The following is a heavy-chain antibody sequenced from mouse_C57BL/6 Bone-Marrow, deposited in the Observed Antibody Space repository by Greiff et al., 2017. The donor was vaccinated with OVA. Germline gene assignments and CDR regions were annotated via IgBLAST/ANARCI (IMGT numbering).Heavy chain of an antibody. V-gene: IGHV5-9*01. J-gene: IGHJ3*01. CDR1: GFTFSSYT. CDR3: ASAYYSNPAWFAY. CDR2: ISGGGGNT. Sequence: EVQLVESGGGLVKPGGSLKLSCAASGFTFSSYTMSWVRQTPEKRLEWVATISGGGGNTYYPDSVKGRFTISRDNAKNTLYLQMSSLRSEDTALYYCASAYYSNPAWFAYWGQGTLVTVSA. D-gene: IGHD2-5*01.